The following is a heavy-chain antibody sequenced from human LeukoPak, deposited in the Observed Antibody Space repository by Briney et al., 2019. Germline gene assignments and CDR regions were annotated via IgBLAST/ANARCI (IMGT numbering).Heavy chain of an antibody. CDR2: IKQDGSEK. CDR1: EFSFSSYW. V-gene: IGHV3-7*03. CDR3: ARDPLQLWSFDY. J-gene: IGHJ4*02. Sequence: GGSLRLSCEGSEFSFSSYWMSWVRQAPGKGLEWVAKIKQDGSEKYYVDSVKGRFTISRDNAKNSLYLQMNSLRAEDTAVYYCARDPLQLWSFDYWGQGTLVTVSS. D-gene: IGHD5-18*01.